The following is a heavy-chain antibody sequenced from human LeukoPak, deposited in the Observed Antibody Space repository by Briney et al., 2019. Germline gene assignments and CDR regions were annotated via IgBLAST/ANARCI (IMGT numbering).Heavy chain of an antibody. CDR3: ARGSTHYGYNWNGYWFDP. V-gene: IGHV3-48*03. J-gene: IGHJ5*02. D-gene: IGHD1-1*01. Sequence: GGSLRPSCAASGFTFSSYEMNWVRQAPGKGLEWVSYISSSGSTIYYADSVKGRFTISRDNAKNSLYLQMNSLRAEDTAVYYCARGSTHYGYNWNGYWFDPWGQGTLVTVSS. CDR1: GFTFSSYE. CDR2: ISSSGSTI.